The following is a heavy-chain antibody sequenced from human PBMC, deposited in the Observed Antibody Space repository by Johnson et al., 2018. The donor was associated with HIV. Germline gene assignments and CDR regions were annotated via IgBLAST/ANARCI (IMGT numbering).Heavy chain of an antibody. CDR2: ISGSGGST. CDR1: GFSFSSYA. Sequence: VQLVESGGGLVQPGGSLRLSCAASGFSFSSYAMSWVRQAPGKGLEWVSAISGSGGSTYYADSVKGRFTVSRDNSKNTLYLQMKSLRPEDTAVYYCAKGGGNYKGNAFDIWGQGTLVTVSS. V-gene: IGHV3-23*04. J-gene: IGHJ3*02. CDR3: AKGGGNYKGNAFDI. D-gene: IGHD1-26*01.